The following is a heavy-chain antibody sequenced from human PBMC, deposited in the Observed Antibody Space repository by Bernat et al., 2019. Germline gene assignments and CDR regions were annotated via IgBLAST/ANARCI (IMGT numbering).Heavy chain of an antibody. CDR2: INEDGSEK. J-gene: IGHJ4*02. Sequence: EVQLVEAGGDLVQPGGSLRLSCAASGFTLTNYWMSWVRQAPGKGLEWVANINEDGSEKKYVHSVNGRLTISTDNTKNSLYLEMHSLSAEDTAVYYCARYSGWNYLVFWGQGTLVTVSS. CDR3: ARYSGWNYLVF. D-gene: IGHD6-19*01. CDR1: GFTLTNYW. V-gene: IGHV3-7*01.